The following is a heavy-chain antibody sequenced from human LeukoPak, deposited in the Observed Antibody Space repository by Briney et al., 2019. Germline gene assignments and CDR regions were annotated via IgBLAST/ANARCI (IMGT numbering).Heavy chain of an antibody. CDR2: IKQDGSEK. CDR3: ARVGNCGGDCYLVY. D-gene: IGHD2-21*02. V-gene: IGHV3-7*01. Sequence: PGGSLRLSCAASGFTFSSYWMSWVRLAPGKGLEWVANIKQDGSEKYYVDSVKGRFTISRDNAKNSLYLQMNSLRAEDTAVYYCARVGNCGGDCYLVYWGQGTLVTVSS. J-gene: IGHJ4*02. CDR1: GFTFSSYW.